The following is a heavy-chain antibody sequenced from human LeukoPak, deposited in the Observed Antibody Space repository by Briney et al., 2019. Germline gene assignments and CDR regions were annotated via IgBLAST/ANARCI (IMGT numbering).Heavy chain of an antibody. Sequence: GASVKVSCKASGYTFTGYYMHWVRRAPGQELEWMGWINPNSGGTNHAQKFQGWVTMTRDTSISTAYMELSRLRSDDTAAYYCARGANWNYVVGINYFDYWGQGTLVTVSS. V-gene: IGHV1-2*04. CDR1: GYTFTGYY. CDR3: ARGANWNYVVGINYFDY. D-gene: IGHD1-7*01. J-gene: IGHJ4*02. CDR2: INPNSGGT.